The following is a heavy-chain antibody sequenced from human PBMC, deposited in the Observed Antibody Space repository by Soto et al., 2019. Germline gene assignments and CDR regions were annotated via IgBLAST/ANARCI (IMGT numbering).Heavy chain of an antibody. Sequence: GTLLLSCAVSGFTFSSYSWNWIRQAPGKGLEWIGEINHSGSTNYYPSLKSRVTISVDTSKNQFSLKLSSVTAADTAVYYCNLAAAGPRLDAFDIWGQGTMVTVSS. J-gene: IGHJ3*02. CDR1: GFTFSSYS. V-gene: IGHV4-34*08. CDR2: INHSGST. D-gene: IGHD6-13*01. CDR3: NLAAAGPRLDAFDI.